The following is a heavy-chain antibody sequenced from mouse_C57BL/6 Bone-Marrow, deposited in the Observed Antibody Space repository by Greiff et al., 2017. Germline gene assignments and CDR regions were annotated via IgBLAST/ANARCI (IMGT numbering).Heavy chain of an antibody. D-gene: IGHD1-2*01. J-gene: IGHJ2*01. Sequence: EVNVVESGGDLVKPGGSLKLSCAASGFTFSSYGMSWVRQTPDKRLEWVATISSGGSYTYYPDSVKGRFTISRDNAKNTLYLQMSSLKSEDTAMYYCARHGSVTTTRDYWGQGTTLTVSS. V-gene: IGHV5-6*01. CDR2: ISSGGSYT. CDR1: GFTFSSYG. CDR3: ARHGSVTTTRDY.